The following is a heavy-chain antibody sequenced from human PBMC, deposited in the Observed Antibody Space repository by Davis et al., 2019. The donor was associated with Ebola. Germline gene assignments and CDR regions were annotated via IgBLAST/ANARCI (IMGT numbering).Heavy chain of an antibody. D-gene: IGHD2-15*01. CDR1: GFTFSDYY. Sequence: GGSLRLSCAASGFTFSDYYMSWIRQAPGKGLEWVSYISSSGSTIYYADSVKGRFTISRDNAKNSLYLQMNSLRAEDTAVYYCARERYCSGGSCFRTYGTDVWGQGTTVTVSS. CDR2: ISSSGSTI. J-gene: IGHJ6*02. V-gene: IGHV3-11*04. CDR3: ARERYCSGGSCFRTYGTDV.